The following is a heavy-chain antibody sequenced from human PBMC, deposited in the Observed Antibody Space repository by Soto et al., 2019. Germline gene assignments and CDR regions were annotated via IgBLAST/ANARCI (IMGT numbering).Heavy chain of an antibody. CDR1: GDAVSIGSRF. Sequence: SETLSLTCTVSGDAVSIGSRFLSWIRQPPGKGLEWIGYIYDSERTNYSPSLKSRVTISQDTSENQFSLKLTSATAADTAVYYCATRSAVRPPDYWGRGTLVTVSS. J-gene: IGHJ4*02. CDR3: ATRSAVRPPDY. V-gene: IGHV4-61*01. D-gene: IGHD1-26*01. CDR2: IYDSERT.